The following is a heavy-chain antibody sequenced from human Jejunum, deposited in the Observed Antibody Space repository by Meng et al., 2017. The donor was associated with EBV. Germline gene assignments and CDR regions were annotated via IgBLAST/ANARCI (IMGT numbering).Heavy chain of an antibody. CDR3: ATGDDYGNSNFDY. V-gene: IGHV1-3*04. CDR1: GYMFISYA. Sequence: QGHVVQSGDEGKKPGASVKVSCKASGYMFISYARHWVRQAPGQRLEWMGWINIGNGNTKYSQKFHGRLTISRDTSANTAYLELSSLTSEDTAIYYCATGDDYGNSNFDYWGQGTLVTVSS. CDR2: INIGNGNT. J-gene: IGHJ4*02. D-gene: IGHD2/OR15-2a*01.